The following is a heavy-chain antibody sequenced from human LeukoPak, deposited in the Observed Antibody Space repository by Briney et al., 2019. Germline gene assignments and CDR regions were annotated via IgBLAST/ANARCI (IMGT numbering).Heavy chain of an antibody. CDR3: ANQPIVVVPAAMQNYYYYYMDV. Sequence: GGSLRLSCAASGFTFSSYAMSWVRQAPGKGLEWVSAISGSGGSTYYADSVKGRFTISRDNSKNTLYLQMNSLRAEDTAVCYCANQPIVVVPAAMQNYYYYYMDVWGKGTTVTVSS. V-gene: IGHV3-23*01. J-gene: IGHJ6*03. CDR2: ISGSGGST. CDR1: GFTFSSYA. D-gene: IGHD2-2*01.